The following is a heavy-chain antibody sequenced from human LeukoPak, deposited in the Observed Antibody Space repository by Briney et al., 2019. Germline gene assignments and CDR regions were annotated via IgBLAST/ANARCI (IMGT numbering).Heavy chain of an antibody. V-gene: IGHV3-48*03. D-gene: IGHD1-26*01. CDR2: ISSSGSTI. CDR3: ARDLGSGSYPYNWFDP. J-gene: IGHJ5*02. Sequence: GGTLRLSCAASGFTFSSYEMNWVRQAPGKGLEWVSYISSSGSTIYYADSVKGRFTISRDNAKNSLYLQMNSLRAEDTAVYYCARDLGSGSYPYNWFDPWGQGTLVTVSS. CDR1: GFTFSSYE.